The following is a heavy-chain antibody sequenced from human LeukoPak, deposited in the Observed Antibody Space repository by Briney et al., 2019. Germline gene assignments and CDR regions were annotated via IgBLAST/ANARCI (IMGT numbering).Heavy chain of an antibody. CDR3: VRAAGPTTSSYYYGMDV. V-gene: IGHV3-53*01. J-gene: IGHJ6*02. CDR1: GFTFSSYT. D-gene: IGHD1-26*01. CDR2: ITLGGTT. Sequence: GGSLRLSCAASGFTFSSYTMNWVRQAPGKGLEWLSFITLGGTTYYADSVKGRFTISRDISKNTLYLQMNSLRAEDTAVYYCVRAAGPTTSSYYYGMDVWGQGTTVTVSS.